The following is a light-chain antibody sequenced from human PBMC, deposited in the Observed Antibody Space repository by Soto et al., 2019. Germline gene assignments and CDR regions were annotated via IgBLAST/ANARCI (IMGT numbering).Light chain of an antibody. V-gene: IGLV1-44*01. CDR3: AAWDDSLNGYVV. CDR2: SNN. CDR1: SSNIGSNT. J-gene: IGLJ2*01. Sequence: QSVLTQPPSASGTPGQRVTISCSGSSSNIGSNTVNWYQQLPGTAPKLLIYSNNQRPSGVPDRFSGSKSGTSASLAISGLQCEDEADYYCAAWDDSLNGYVVFGGGTKLTAL.